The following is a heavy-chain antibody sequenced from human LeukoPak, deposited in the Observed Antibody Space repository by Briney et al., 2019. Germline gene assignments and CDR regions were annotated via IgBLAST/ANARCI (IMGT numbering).Heavy chain of an antibody. J-gene: IGHJ4*02. CDR2: MNPNSGNT. CDR3: ARGESGAAAGRY. Sequence: ASVKVSCKASGYTFTSYDINSVRQATGQGLEWMGWMNPNSGNTGYAQKFQGRVTMTRNTSISTAYMELSSLRSEDTAVYYCARGESGAAAGRYWGQGTLVTVSS. D-gene: IGHD6-13*01. V-gene: IGHV1-8*01. CDR1: GYTFTSYD.